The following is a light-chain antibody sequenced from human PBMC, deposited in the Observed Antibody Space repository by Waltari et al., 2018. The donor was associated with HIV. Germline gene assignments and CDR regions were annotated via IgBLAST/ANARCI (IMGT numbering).Light chain of an antibody. CDR1: QSLLHSNGYYF. CDR2: LGS. CDR3: MQALQTPWT. J-gene: IGKJ1*01. Sequence: DIVITQSPLSLPVTPGEPASISCRSSQSLLHSNGYYFLDWYLQRPGQSPQLLIYLGSNRASGVADRFSGSGSGTDFTLKISRVEAEDVGFYFCMQALQTPWTFGQGTRVDIK. V-gene: IGKV2-28*01.